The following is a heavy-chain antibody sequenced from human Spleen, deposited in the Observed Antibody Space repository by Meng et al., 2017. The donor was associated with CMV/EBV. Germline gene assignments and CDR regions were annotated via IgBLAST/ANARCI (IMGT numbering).Heavy chain of an antibody. CDR1: GFTFSNAW. CDR2: IKSKTDGGTT. V-gene: IGHV3-15*01. D-gene: IGHD2-2*01. CDR3: TTAEPVVPAANLDY. Sequence: GGSLRLSCAASGFTFSNAWMSWVRQAPGKGLEWVGRIKSKTDGGTTDYAAPVKGRFTISRDDSKNTLYLQMNSLKTEDTAVYYCTTAEPVVPAANLDYWGHGTLVTVSS. J-gene: IGHJ4*01.